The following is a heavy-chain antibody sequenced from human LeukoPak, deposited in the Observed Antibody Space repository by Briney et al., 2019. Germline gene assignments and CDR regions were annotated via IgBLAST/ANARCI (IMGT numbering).Heavy chain of an antibody. CDR3: AKARSYSSSWYGPDYYYGMDV. CDR1: GFTFSSYG. CDR2: ISYDGSNK. J-gene: IGHJ6*02. Sequence: GGSLRLSCAASGFTFSSYGMHWVRQAPGKGLEWVAVISYDGSNKYYADSVKGRFTISRDNSKNTLYLQMNSLRAEDTAVYYCAKARSYSSSWYGPDYYYGMDVWGQGTTVTVSS. V-gene: IGHV3-30*18. D-gene: IGHD6-13*01.